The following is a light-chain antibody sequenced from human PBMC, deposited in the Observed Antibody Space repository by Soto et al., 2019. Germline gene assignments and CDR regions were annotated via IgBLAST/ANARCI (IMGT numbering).Light chain of an antibody. Sequence: EIVLTQSPGTLSLSPGERATLSCRASESISRSYVAWYQQKPGQAPRLLIYGASIRATGIPDRFIASGSGTDFTLTINRLEPEDFAVYYCQQFAGSPRTFGQGTNLEIK. CDR3: QQFAGSPRT. J-gene: IGKJ2*01. CDR1: ESISRSY. V-gene: IGKV3-20*01. CDR2: GAS.